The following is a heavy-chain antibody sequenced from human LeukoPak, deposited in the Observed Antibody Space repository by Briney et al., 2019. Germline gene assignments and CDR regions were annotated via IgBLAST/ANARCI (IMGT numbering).Heavy chain of an antibody. Sequence: ATVKVSCKASGYTFTSYGISWVRQAPGQGLEWMGWINPRSGETQYAQKFQGRVTMTRDTAVTTAYMDLSRLTSDDTAVYYCARDWELRWSQGAFDYWGQGSLVTVSS. CDR2: INPRSGET. V-gene: IGHV1-2*02. J-gene: IGHJ4*02. CDR3: ARDWELRWSQGAFDY. D-gene: IGHD3-10*01. CDR1: GYTFTSYG.